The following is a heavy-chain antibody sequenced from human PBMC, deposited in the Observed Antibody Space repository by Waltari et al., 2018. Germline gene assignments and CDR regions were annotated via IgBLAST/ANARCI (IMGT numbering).Heavy chain of an antibody. Sequence: QLQLQQSGPGLVKPSQTLSLTCTVPGGSISSGSYYWCWILQHAGKGREWIGRIYTSGSTNYNPSLKSRVTISVDTSKNQFSLKLSSVTAADTAVYYCAREAVLWFGELFFDYWGQGTLVTVSS. CDR3: AREAVLWFGELFFDY. J-gene: IGHJ4*02. V-gene: IGHV4-61*02. CDR1: GGSISSGSYY. CDR2: IYTSGST. D-gene: IGHD3-10*01.